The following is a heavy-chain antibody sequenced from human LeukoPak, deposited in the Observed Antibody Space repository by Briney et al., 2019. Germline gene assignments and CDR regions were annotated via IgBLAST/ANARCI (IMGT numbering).Heavy chain of an antibody. Sequence: VASVKVSCKASGYTFTSYGISWVRQAPGQGLEWMGWISAYNGNTNYAQKLQGRVTMTTDTSTSTAYMELRSLRSDDTAVYYCARGSIVVVPAADFDYWGQGTLVTVSS. V-gene: IGHV1-18*01. CDR3: ARGSIVVVPAADFDY. J-gene: IGHJ4*02. D-gene: IGHD2-2*01. CDR1: GYTFTSYG. CDR2: ISAYNGNT.